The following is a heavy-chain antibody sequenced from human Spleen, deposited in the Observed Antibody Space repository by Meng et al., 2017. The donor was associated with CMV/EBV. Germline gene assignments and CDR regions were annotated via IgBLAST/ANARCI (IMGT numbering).Heavy chain of an antibody. D-gene: IGHD6-19*01. CDR3: ARVGVFGIAVAGRTQRWFDP. Sequence: ASVKVSCKASGYTFTSYAMHWVRQAPGQRLEWMGWSNAGNGNTKYSQEFQGRVTITRDTSASTAYMELSSLRSEDTAVYYCARVGVFGIAVAGRTQRWFDPWGQGTLVTVSS. V-gene: IGHV1-3*02. CDR1: GYTFTSYA. J-gene: IGHJ5*02. CDR2: SNAGNGNT.